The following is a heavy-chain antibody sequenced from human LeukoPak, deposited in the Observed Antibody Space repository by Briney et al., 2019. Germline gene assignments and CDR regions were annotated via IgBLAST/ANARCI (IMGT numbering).Heavy chain of an antibody. CDR3: ARRLTQYDCFDP. D-gene: IGHD2-2*01. Sequence: SQTLSLTCAISGDSVSSNSVTWNWIRQSPSRGLEWLGRTYYRSTWYNDYAVSARGRITVNPNTSKNQFSLHLNSVTPEDTAVYYCARRLTQYDCFDPWGQGILVTVSS. V-gene: IGHV6-1*01. J-gene: IGHJ5*02. CDR2: TYYRSTWYN. CDR1: GDSVSSNSVT.